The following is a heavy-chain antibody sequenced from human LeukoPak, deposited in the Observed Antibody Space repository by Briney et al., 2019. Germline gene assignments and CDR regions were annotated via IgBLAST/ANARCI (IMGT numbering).Heavy chain of an antibody. Sequence: GGSLRLSCAASGFTFSSYAMSWVRQAPGKGLEWVSAISGSGGSTYYADSVKGRFTISRDNSKNTLYLQMNSLRAEDTAVYYCAREDGYCSGGNCCSYFDSWGQGTLVTVSS. D-gene: IGHD2-15*01. V-gene: IGHV3-23*01. CDR2: ISGSGGST. J-gene: IGHJ4*02. CDR3: AREDGYCSGGNCCSYFDS. CDR1: GFTFSSYA.